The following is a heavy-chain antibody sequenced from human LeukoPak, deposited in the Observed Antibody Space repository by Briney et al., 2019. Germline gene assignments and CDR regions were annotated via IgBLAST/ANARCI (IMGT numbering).Heavy chain of an antibody. CDR1: GFTFSSYS. D-gene: IGHD4-23*01. Sequence: GGSLRLSCAASGFTFSSYSMNWVRQAPRKGLEWVSYISTSSSTIYYADSVKGRFTISRDNSKNTLYLQMNSLRAEDTAVYYCAKDQYGGNPQYYFDYWGQGTLVTVSS. J-gene: IGHJ4*02. V-gene: IGHV3-48*01. CDR3: AKDQYGGNPQYYFDY. CDR2: ISTSSSTI.